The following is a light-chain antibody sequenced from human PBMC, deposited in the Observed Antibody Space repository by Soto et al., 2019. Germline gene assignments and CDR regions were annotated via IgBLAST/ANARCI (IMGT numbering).Light chain of an antibody. CDR1: QSVSDIY. CDR3: QQYGSSPPWT. J-gene: IGKJ1*01. Sequence: EIVLTQSPGTLSLSPGERATLSCRASQSVSDIYLAWYQQKPGQAPRLLIYGAFTRATGIPDRFSGSGSGTNFSLTISRLEPEDFAVYYCQQYGSSPPWTFGQGTTVEIK. V-gene: IGKV3-20*01. CDR2: GAF.